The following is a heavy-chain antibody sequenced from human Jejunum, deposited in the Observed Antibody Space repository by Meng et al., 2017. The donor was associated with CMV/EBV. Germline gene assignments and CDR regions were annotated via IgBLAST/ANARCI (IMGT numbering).Heavy chain of an antibody. V-gene: IGHV1-69*01. D-gene: IGHD6-13*01. CDR1: TFSGYG. J-gene: IGHJ4*02. CDR3: ARTTPRLAAAGLNYFDY. Sequence: TFSGYGVSWVRQVPGQGLEWMGGTIPIFGTANYAQKFQGRVTIIADESTSTAYMDLTSLRSEDTAIYYCARTTPRLAAAGLNYFDYWGQGTLVTVSS. CDR2: TIPIFGTA.